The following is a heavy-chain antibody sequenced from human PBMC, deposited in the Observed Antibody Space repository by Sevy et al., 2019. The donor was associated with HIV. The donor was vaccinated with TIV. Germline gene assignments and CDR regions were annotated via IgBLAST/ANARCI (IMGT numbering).Heavy chain of an antibody. D-gene: IGHD2-15*01. V-gene: IGHV3-30-3*01. CDR1: GFTFSSYA. Sequence: GGSLRLSCAASGFTFSSYAMHWVRQAPGKGLEWVAVISYDGSNKYYTDSVKGRFTISRDNSKKTLYLQMNSLRAEDTAVYYCARGIVVVVAAGPWNYWGQGTLVTVSS. CDR2: ISYDGSNK. CDR3: ARGIVVVVAAGPWNY. J-gene: IGHJ4*02.